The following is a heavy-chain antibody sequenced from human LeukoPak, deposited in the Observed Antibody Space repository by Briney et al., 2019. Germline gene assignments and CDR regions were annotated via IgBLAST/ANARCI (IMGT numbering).Heavy chain of an antibody. J-gene: IGHJ3*02. V-gene: IGHV4-59*01. CDR3: ARYIVSYPHDAFDI. CDR2: IYYSGST. Sequence: SETLSLTCTVSGGSISNYYWSWIRQPPGKGLEWIGYIYYSGSTSYNPSLKSRVTISVDTSKKQFSLKLSSVTAADTAFYYCARYIVSYPHDAFDIWGQGTMVTVSS. CDR1: GGSISNYY. D-gene: IGHD1-26*01.